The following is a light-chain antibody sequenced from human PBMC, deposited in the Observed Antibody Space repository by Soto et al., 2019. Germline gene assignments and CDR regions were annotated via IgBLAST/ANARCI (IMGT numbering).Light chain of an antibody. CDR2: GAS. J-gene: IGKJ4*01. V-gene: IGKV3-20*01. CDR1: QSVATN. CDR3: QQYGNSPLT. Sequence: EIVLTQSPATLSVSPGERATLSCRASQSVATNLAWYQQKPGQPPRLLIYGASTRATGVPDRFSGSGSGTDFTLTISRLEPEDFALYYCQQYGNSPLTFGGGTKVDIK.